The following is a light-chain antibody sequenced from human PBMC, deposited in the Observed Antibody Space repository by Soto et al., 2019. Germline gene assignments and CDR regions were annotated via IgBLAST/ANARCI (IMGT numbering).Light chain of an antibody. CDR3: TSNSDTNNYH. CDR1: SSDVGGYNY. Sequence: QSALTQPPSAYGSPGQSVAISCTGTSSDVGGYNYVSWYQLHPGKAPKLMIYEVNLRPSGVANRFSSSNYGKTAPLAVYGRQDKDEGDYYCTSNSDTNNYHFGKGTHVTV. J-gene: IGLJ1*01. V-gene: IGLV2-8*01. CDR2: EVN.